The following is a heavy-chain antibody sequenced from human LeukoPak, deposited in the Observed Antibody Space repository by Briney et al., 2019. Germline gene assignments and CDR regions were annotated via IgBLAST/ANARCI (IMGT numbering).Heavy chain of an antibody. CDR3: ARVVFPYYYYYGMDV. CDR1: GFTFNRHA. Sequence: GGSLRLSCAASGFTFNRHAMSWVRQAPGKGLEWVAVISYDGSNKYYADSVKGRFTISRDNSKNTLYLQMNSLRAEDTAVYYCARVVFPYYYYYGMDVWGQGTTVTVSS. J-gene: IGHJ6*02. D-gene: IGHD2-21*01. CDR2: ISYDGSNK. V-gene: IGHV3-30-3*01.